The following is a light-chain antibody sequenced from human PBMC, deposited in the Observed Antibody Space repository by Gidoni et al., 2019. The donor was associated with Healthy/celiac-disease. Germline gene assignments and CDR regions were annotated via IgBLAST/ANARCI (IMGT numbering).Light chain of an antibody. J-gene: IGKJ2*01. CDR1: QSISSY. V-gene: IGKV1-39*01. Sequence: DIQMTQSPSSLSASVGDRVTITCRASQSISSYLNWYQQKPGKAPNLLIYDASILQSGVPSRFGGSRSGTDFTLTISSLQPEDFATYYCQQSYSTPPYTFXXXTKLEIK. CDR3: QQSYSTPPYT. CDR2: DAS.